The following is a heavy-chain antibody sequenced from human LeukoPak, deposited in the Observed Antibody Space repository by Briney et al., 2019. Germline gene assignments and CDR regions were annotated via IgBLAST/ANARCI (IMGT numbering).Heavy chain of an antibody. J-gene: IGHJ5*01. Sequence: PWETLTITCSVSGDSISSSPEYWGWIRQPPGKGLEYIGSINYSGSTYYDPSLKGRVTISVDTSKNQFSLKVTSMTAADSAVYYCLRLFVTGVDGPGWFHSWGQSTLVTVSS. D-gene: IGHD1-14*01. CDR3: LRLFVTGVDGPGWFHS. CDR1: GDSISSSPEY. CDR2: INYSGST. V-gene: IGHV4-39*01.